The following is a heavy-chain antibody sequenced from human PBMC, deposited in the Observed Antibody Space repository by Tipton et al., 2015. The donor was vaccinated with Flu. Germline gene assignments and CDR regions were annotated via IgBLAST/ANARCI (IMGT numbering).Heavy chain of an antibody. CDR1: GGSISTYY. CDR2: IYTSGST. Sequence: TLSLTCTVSGGSISTYYWSWIRQPAGKGLEWIGRIYTSGSTNYNPSLKSRVTMSVDTSKNQFSLRLSFVTAADTAVYYCARGAGGPATAYDCWGQGTLVTVSS. D-gene: IGHD1-1*01. V-gene: IGHV4-4*07. CDR3: ARGAGGPATAYDC. J-gene: IGHJ4*02.